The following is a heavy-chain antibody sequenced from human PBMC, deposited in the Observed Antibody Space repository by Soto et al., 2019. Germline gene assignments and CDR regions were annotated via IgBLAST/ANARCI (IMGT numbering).Heavy chain of an antibody. CDR1: GFTFSSYA. CDR3: AKVKTSGSHNDY. V-gene: IGHV3-23*01. D-gene: IGHD5-12*01. CDR2: ISGSGGST. Sequence: SLRLSCAASGFTFSSYAMSWVRQAPGKGLEWVSAISGSGGSTYYADSVKGRFTISRDNSKNTLYLQMNSLRAEDTAVYYCAKVKTSGSHNDYWGQGTLVTVSS. J-gene: IGHJ4*02.